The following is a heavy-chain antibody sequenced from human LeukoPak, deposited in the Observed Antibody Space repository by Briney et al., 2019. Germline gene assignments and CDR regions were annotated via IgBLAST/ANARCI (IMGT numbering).Heavy chain of an antibody. Sequence: GGALRLSCAASGFTFSSYSMNWVRQAPGKGLEWVSSISTTSDYIYYADSLTGRLTISRDNAKNSLYLQMNSLRAEDTAVYYCARGGIYSQGFDSWGQGTLVTVSS. CDR1: GFTFSSYS. J-gene: IGHJ4*02. CDR3: ARGGIYSQGFDS. D-gene: IGHD6-13*01. V-gene: IGHV3-21*01. CDR2: ISTTSDYI.